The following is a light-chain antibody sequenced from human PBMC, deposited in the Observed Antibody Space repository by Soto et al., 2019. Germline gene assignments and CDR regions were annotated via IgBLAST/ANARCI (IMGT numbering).Light chain of an antibody. J-gene: IGKJ5*01. Sequence: DLVLIQSPTSLAVXXCERATINXXAXQXXXYSSNNRNNLAWYQQKPGHPPKLLIYWASTRESGVPDRFSRSGSGTDFTLTITSLKAEDVAVYYCQQYDSSPPAFGLGTRLEIK. CDR3: QQYDSSPPA. V-gene: IGKV4-1*01. CDR1: QXXXYSSNNRNN. CDR2: WAS.